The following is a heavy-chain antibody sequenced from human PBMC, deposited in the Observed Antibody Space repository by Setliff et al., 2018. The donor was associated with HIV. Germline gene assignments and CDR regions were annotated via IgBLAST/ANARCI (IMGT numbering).Heavy chain of an antibody. Sequence: HPGGSLRLSCAASGFTFDDYAMHWVRQRPGKGLEWVSLISWDGSSTYYRDSVKGRFTISRDNSRNSLYLQMNSLRTEDTALYYCAKVISRITGTDVFDYWGQGTLVTVSS. V-gene: IGHV3-43*01. J-gene: IGHJ4*02. CDR2: ISWDGSST. CDR3: AKVISRITGTDVFDY. CDR1: GFTFDDYA. D-gene: IGHD1-20*01.